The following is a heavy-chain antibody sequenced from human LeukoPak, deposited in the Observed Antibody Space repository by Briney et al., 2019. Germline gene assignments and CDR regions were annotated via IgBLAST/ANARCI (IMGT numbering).Heavy chain of an antibody. CDR3: ARVVRRSWYNYIGYYYYYMDV. CDR2: MNPNSGNT. CDR1: GYTFTSYD. Sequence: ASVKVSCKASGYTFTSYDINWVRQATGQGLEWMGWMNPNSGNTGYAQKFQGRVTITRNTSISTAYMELSSLRSEDTAVYYCARVVRRSWYNYIGYYYYYMDVWGKGTTVTVSS. V-gene: IGHV1-8*03. J-gene: IGHJ6*03. D-gene: IGHD5-24*01.